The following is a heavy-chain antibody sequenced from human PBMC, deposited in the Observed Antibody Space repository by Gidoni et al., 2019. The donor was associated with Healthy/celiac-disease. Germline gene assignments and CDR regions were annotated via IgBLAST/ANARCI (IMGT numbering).Heavy chain of an antibody. CDR3: ASRGYGPNYYGMDV. CDR2: ISSSSSYI. D-gene: IGHD5-18*01. V-gene: IGHV3-21*01. Sequence: EVQLVESGGGLVKPGGSLRLSCAASGFTFRSYSMNWVRQAPGKGLEWVSSISSSSSYIYYADSVKGRFTISRDNAKNSLYLQMNSLRAEDTAVYYCASRGYGPNYYGMDVWGQGTTVTVSS. J-gene: IGHJ6*02. CDR1: GFTFRSYS.